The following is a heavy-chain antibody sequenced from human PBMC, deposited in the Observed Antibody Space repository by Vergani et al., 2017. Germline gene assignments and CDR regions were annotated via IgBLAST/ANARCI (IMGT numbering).Heavy chain of an antibody. J-gene: IGHJ6*02. CDR2: INPNSGGT. D-gene: IGHD2-2*01. CDR1: GYTFTGYY. V-gene: IGHV1-2*02. CDR3: ARTLGYCSSTSCYYYYYGMDV. Sequence: QVQLVQSGAEVKKPGASVKVSCKASGYTFTGYYMHWVRQAPGQGLEWMGWINPNSGGTNYAQKFQGRVTMTRDTSISTAYMELSRLRSDDTAVYYCARTLGYCSSTSCYYYYYGMDVWGQWTTVTVSS.